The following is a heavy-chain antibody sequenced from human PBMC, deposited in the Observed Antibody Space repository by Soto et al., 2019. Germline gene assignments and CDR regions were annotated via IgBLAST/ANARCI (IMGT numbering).Heavy chain of an antibody. CDR2: ISYSGSNK. CDR1: GFTFSSYD. Sequence: QVQLVESGGGVVQPGRSLRLSCAASGFTFSSYDIHWVRQAPGKGLEWVAVISYSGSNKYYADSVKGRFAISRDNSKNTLYLQMNSLRADDTAVYYCAKITGELDIWGQGTMVTVSS. J-gene: IGHJ3*02. V-gene: IGHV3-30*18. CDR3: AKITGELDI. D-gene: IGHD7-27*01.